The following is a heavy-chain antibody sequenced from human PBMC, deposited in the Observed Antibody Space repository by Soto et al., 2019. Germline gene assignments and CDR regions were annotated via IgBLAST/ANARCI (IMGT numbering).Heavy chain of an antibody. Sequence: SETLSLTCTVSGGSISSGGYYWSWIRQHPGKGLEWIGYIYYSGSTYYNPSLKSRVTISVDTSKNQFSLKLSSVTAADTAVYYCARDTAIYDFWSGYYKPRHYYGMDVWGQGTTVTVSS. J-gene: IGHJ6*02. CDR2: IYYSGST. CDR1: GGSISSGGYY. V-gene: IGHV4-31*03. D-gene: IGHD3-3*01. CDR3: ARDTAIYDFWSGYYKPRHYYGMDV.